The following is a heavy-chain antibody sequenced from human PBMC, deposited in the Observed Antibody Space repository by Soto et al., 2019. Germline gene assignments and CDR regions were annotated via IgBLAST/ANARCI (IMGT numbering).Heavy chain of an antibody. D-gene: IGHD3-9*01. CDR1: GGSFSGYY. CDR3: ARVRKDDILTGHLAWFDP. J-gene: IGHJ5*02. Sequence: SETLSLTCAVYGGSFSGYYWSWIRQPPGKGLEWIGEINHSGSTNYNPSLKSRVTISVDASKNQFSLKLSSVTAADTAVYYCARVRKDDILTGHLAWFDPWGQGTLVTSPQ. CDR2: INHSGST. V-gene: IGHV4-34*01.